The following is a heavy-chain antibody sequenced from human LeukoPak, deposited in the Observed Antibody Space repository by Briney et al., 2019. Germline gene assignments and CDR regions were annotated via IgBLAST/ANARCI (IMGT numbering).Heavy chain of an antibody. CDR3: ARGPASSGWYVVWFDP. CDR2: IYTSGST. V-gene: IGHV4-4*07. CDR1: GGSISSYY. Sequence: SETLSLTCTVAGGSISSYYGSSIRQPAGKGLEWIGRIYTSGSTNYNPSLKSRVTMSVDTSKNQSSLKLSSVTAADTAVYYCARGPASSGWYVVWFDPWGQGTLVTVSS. D-gene: IGHD6-19*01. J-gene: IGHJ5*02.